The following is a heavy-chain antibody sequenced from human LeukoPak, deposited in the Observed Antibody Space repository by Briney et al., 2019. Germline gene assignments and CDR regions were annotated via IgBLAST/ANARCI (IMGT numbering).Heavy chain of an antibody. D-gene: IGHD3-3*01. CDR2: IIPIFGTA. V-gene: IGHV1-69*05. J-gene: IGHJ5*02. CDR1: GGTFSSYA. Sequence: SVKVSCKASGGTFSSYAISWVRQAPGQGLEWMGGIIPIFGTANYAQKFQGRVTITTDESTSTAYMELSSLRSEDTAVYYCARARITLRFLEWLFGFDPWGQGTLVTVSS. CDR3: ARARITLRFLEWLFGFDP.